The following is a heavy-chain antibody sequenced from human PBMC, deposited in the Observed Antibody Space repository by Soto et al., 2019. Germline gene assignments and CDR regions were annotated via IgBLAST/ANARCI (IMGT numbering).Heavy chain of an antibody. V-gene: IGHV4-34*01. CDR2: INHSGST. CDR1: GGSFSGYY. J-gene: IGHJ5*02. D-gene: IGHD5-12*01. Sequence: PSETLSLTCAVYGGSFSGYYWSWIRQPPWKGLEWIGEINHSGSTNYNPSLKSRVTISQDTSKNQFSLKLSSVTAADTALYFCARDRRGSNWFDPWGQGTLVTVSS. CDR3: ARDRRGSNWFDP.